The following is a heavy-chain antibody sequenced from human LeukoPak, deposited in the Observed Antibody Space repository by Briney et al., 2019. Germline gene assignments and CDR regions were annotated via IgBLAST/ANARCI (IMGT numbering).Heavy chain of an antibody. J-gene: IGHJ6*03. CDR3: ARSSEGRYYYDSSGYSYYYYYIDV. Sequence: SETLSLTCAVYGGSFSGYYWSWIRQPPGEGLEWIGEINHSGSTNYNPSLKSRVTISVDTSKNQFSLKLSSVTAADTAVYYCARSSEGRYYYDSSGYSYYYYYIDVWGKGTTVTISS. CDR2: INHSGST. CDR1: GGSFSGYY. D-gene: IGHD3-22*01. V-gene: IGHV4-34*01.